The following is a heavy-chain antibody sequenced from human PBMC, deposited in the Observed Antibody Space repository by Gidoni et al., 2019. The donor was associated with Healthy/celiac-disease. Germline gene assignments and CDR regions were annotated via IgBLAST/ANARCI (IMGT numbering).Heavy chain of an antibody. CDR2: ISGSGGST. Sequence: EVQLLESGGGLVQPGGSLRLSCAASGSTFSSYAMSWVRQAPGKGLEWVSAISGSGGSTYYADSVKGRFTISRDNSKNTLYLQMNSLRAEDTAVYYCNQWLARNWFDPWGQGTLVTVSS. CDR3: NQWLARNWFDP. CDR1: GSTFSSYA. V-gene: IGHV3-23*01. J-gene: IGHJ5*02. D-gene: IGHD6-19*01.